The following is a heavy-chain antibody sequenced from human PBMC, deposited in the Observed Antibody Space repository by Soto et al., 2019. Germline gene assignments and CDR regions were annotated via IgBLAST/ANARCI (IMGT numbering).Heavy chain of an antibody. CDR2: ISSSSSYI. V-gene: IGHV3-21*01. D-gene: IGHD4-17*01. CDR3: ARGGYGDYVPHNDAFDI. J-gene: IGHJ3*02. Sequence: PGGSLRLSCAASGFTFSSYSMNWVRQAPGKGLEWVSSISSSSSYIYYADSVKGRFTISRDNAKNSLYLQMNSLRAEDTAVYYCARGGYGDYVPHNDAFDIWGQGTMVTVSS. CDR1: GFTFSSYS.